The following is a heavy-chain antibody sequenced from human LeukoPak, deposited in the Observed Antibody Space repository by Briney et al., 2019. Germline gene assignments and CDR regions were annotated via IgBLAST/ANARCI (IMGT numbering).Heavy chain of an antibody. Sequence: QPGGSLRLSCAASGFTFSSYWMNWVRQAPGKGLEWVANIKEDGSEKYYVDSVKGRFTISRDNAKNSLYLQMNSLRAEDTAVYYCARLREIPVFGVVTKSTSYFDYWGQGTLVTVSS. CDR3: ARLREIPVFGVVTKSTSYFDY. CDR2: IKEDGSEK. V-gene: IGHV3-7*01. J-gene: IGHJ4*02. D-gene: IGHD3-3*01. CDR1: GFTFSSYW.